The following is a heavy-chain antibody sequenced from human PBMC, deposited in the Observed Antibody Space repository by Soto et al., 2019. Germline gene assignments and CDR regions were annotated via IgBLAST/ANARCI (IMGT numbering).Heavy chain of an antibody. CDR1: GGTFSSYA. Sequence: QVQLVQSGAEVKKPGSSVKVSCKASGGTFSSYAISWVRQAPGQGLEWMGGIIPIFGTANYAEKFQGRVTITADESTSTAYMERSSLRSEDTAVYYCASSALGYCTNGVCYAPFDYWGQGTLVTVSS. CDR2: IIPIFGTA. CDR3: ASSALGYCTNGVCYAPFDY. V-gene: IGHV1-69*01. J-gene: IGHJ4*02. D-gene: IGHD2-8*01.